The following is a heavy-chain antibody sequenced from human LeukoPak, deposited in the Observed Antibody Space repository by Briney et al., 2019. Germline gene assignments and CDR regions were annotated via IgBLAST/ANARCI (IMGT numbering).Heavy chain of an antibody. V-gene: IGHV3-7*03. J-gene: IGHJ4*02. CDR1: GFTFSSYW. CDR3: AKGGTVVPAAKRGSFDY. CDR2: IKQDGSEK. Sequence: PGGSLRLSCAASGFTFSSYWMSWVRQAPGKGLEWVANIKQDGSEKYYVDSVKGRFTISRDNAKNTLYLQMNSLRAEDTAVYYCAKGGTVVPAAKRGSFDYWGQGTLVTVSS. D-gene: IGHD2-2*01.